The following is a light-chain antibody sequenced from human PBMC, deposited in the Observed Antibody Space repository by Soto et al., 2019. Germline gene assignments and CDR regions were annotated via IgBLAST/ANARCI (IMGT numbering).Light chain of an antibody. CDR1: HTISIW. Sequence: DVQMTQSPSTLSASVGDRVTITCRASHTISIWLAWYQQKPGKAPKALISQASNLESGVPSRFSGRGSGTEFTLTISSLQPDDFATYYCQQYYSSSVSFGPGTKVDIK. V-gene: IGKV1-5*03. CDR2: QAS. J-gene: IGKJ3*01. CDR3: QQYYSSSVS.